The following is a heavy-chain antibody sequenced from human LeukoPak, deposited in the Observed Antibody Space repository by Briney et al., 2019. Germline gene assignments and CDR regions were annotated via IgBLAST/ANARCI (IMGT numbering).Heavy chain of an antibody. CDR2: ISYDGSNK. CDR3: ATDYGGNSGPD. CDR1: GFTFSSYA. Sequence: GGSLRLSCAASGFTFSSYAMHWVRQAPGKGLEWVAVISYDGSNKYYADSVKGRFTISRDNSKNTLYLQMNSLRAEDTAMYYCATDYGGNSGPDWGQGTLVTVSS. V-gene: IGHV3-30-3*01. J-gene: IGHJ4*02. D-gene: IGHD4-23*01.